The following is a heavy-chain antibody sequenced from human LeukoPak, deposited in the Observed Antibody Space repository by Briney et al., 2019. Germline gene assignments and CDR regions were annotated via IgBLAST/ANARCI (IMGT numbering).Heavy chain of an antibody. Sequence: SETLSLTCSVSGGSVGSNYWSWVRQPPGKGLEWIGYISYSGDTKYNPSLKSRLSMSVDTSKNQCSLTLTSVTAADTAVYYCARGSGWYPHWGQGTLVTVSS. D-gene: IGHD6-19*01. CDR3: ARGSGWYPH. CDR1: GGSVGSNY. V-gene: IGHV4-59*02. J-gene: IGHJ1*01. CDR2: ISYSGDT.